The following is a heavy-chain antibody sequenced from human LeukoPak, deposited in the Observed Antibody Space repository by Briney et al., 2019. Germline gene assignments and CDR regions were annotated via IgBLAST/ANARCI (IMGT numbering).Heavy chain of an antibody. V-gene: IGHV3-30-3*01. CDR1: GFTFSYYA. CDR3: AKDRGYSYGLLLN. Sequence: GGSLRLSCAASGFTFSYYAMHWVRQAPGKGLEWVAVISYDGSNKYYADSVKGRFTISRDNAKNSLYLQMNSLRAEDTALYYCAKDRGYSYGLLLNWGQGTLVTVSS. D-gene: IGHD5-18*01. J-gene: IGHJ4*02. CDR2: ISYDGSNK.